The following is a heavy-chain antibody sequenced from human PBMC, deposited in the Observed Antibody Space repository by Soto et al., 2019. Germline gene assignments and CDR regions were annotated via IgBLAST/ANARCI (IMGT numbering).Heavy chain of an antibody. CDR3: AKDRRTLWFGELLSHCFDY. Sequence: GGSLRLSCAASGFTFSSYAMSWVRQATGKGLEWVSAISGSGGSTYYADSVKGRFTISRDNSKNTLYLQMNSLRAEDTAVYYYAKDRRTLWFGELLSHCFDYWGQGTLVTVSS. CDR1: GFTFSSYA. V-gene: IGHV3-23*01. D-gene: IGHD3-10*01. J-gene: IGHJ4*02. CDR2: ISGSGGST.